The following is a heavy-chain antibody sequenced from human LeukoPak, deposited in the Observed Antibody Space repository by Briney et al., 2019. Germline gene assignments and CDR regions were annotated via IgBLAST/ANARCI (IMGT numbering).Heavy chain of an antibody. CDR1: GFPFSTYG. V-gene: IGHV3-48*03. Sequence: GGSLRLSCAASGFPFSTYGMNWVRQAPGKGLEWVSYISNSGGTIYYADSVKGRFTISRDNAKNSLHLQMNSLRAEDTAVYYCARVGAYAAVNWWGQGILVTVSS. CDR3: ARVGAYAAVNW. J-gene: IGHJ4*02. CDR2: ISNSGGTI. D-gene: IGHD1-1*01.